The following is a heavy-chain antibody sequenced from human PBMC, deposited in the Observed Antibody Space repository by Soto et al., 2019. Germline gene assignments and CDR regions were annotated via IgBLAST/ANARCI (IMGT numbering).Heavy chain of an antibody. J-gene: IGHJ6*02. CDR2: ISFDGSNK. D-gene: IGHD3-22*01. V-gene: IGHV3-30*04. Sequence: QVQLVESGGGVVQPARSQRLSCAASKFTFRTYVMHWVRQAPGKGLEWVALISFDGSNKYYADSVKGRFTISRDNSKNTMYLQMNSLRPEDTAVYYCAREMIPMIMGGISAMDVWGQGTTVTVSS. CDR1: KFTFRTYV. CDR3: AREMIPMIMGGISAMDV.